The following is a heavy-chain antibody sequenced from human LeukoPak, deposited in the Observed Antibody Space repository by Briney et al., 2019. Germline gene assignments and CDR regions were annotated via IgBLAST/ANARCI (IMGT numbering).Heavy chain of an antibody. J-gene: IGHJ5*02. CDR1: GYSISSGYY. V-gene: IGHV4-38-2*02. Sequence: PSETLSLTCTVSGYSISSGYYWGWIRQPPGKGLEWIGSIYHSGSTYYNPSLKSRVTISVDTSKNQFSLKLSSVTAADTAVYYCARGAYGSGSYQSWFDPWGQGTLVTVSS. D-gene: IGHD3-10*01. CDR2: IYHSGST. CDR3: ARGAYGSGSYQSWFDP.